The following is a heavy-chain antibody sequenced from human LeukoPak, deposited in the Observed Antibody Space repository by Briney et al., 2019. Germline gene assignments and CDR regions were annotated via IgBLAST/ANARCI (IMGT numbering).Heavy chain of an antibody. CDR1: GFTVSSNY. CDR3: ARKFYYDSSGSDAFDI. D-gene: IGHD3-22*01. J-gene: IGHJ3*02. Sequence: GGSLGLSCAASGFTVSSNYMTWVRQAPGKGLEWVSVMYSGGSTFYADSVQGRFTISRDSSKNTLYLQMNSLRAEDTAVYYCARKFYYDSSGSDAFDIWGQGTMVTVSS. V-gene: IGHV3-53*01. CDR2: MYSGGST.